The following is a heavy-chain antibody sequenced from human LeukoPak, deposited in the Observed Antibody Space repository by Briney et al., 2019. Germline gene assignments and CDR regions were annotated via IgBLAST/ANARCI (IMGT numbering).Heavy chain of an antibody. CDR1: GFTFNDYY. J-gene: IGHJ4*02. CDR2: IGSSGDSI. CDR3: ARGRTSGSSWPFDY. V-gene: IGHV3-11*04. D-gene: IGHD6-13*01. Sequence: PGGSLRLSCAASGFTFNDYYMSWIRQAPGKGLEWISYIGSSGDSINYADSVKGRFTISRDNAKNSLSLQMNSLRAKDTAVYYCARGRTSGSSWPFDYWGQGMLVTVSS.